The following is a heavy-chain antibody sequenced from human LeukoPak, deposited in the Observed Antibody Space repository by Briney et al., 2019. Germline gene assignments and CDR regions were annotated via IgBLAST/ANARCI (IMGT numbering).Heavy chain of an antibody. V-gene: IGHV1-18*01. J-gene: IGHJ6*03. CDR3: ARDGSSNWYANFDSYYMDV. Sequence: ASVKVSCKASGYTFTSYGISWVRQAPGQGLEWMGWISAYNGNTNYAQKLQGRVTVTTDTSTSTAYMELRSLRSDDTAVYYCARDGSSNWYANFDSYYMDVWGKGTTVTVSS. CDR1: GYTFTSYG. CDR2: ISAYNGNT. D-gene: IGHD6-13*01.